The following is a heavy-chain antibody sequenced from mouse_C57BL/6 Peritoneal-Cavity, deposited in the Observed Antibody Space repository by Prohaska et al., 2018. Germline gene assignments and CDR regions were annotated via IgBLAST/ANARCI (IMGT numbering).Heavy chain of an antibody. Sequence: QVQLKQSGAELVRPGASVKLSCKAAGYTFTDYYINWVKKRPGQVLEWIARIYPGSGNTYYNEKFKGKATLTAEKSSSTAYMQLSSLTSEDSAVYFCAREEGYYSSHFDYWGQGTTLTVSS. D-gene: IGHD2-12*01. J-gene: IGHJ2*01. CDR1: GYTFTDYY. CDR3: AREEGYYSSHFDY. V-gene: IGHV1-76*01. CDR2: IYPGSGNT.